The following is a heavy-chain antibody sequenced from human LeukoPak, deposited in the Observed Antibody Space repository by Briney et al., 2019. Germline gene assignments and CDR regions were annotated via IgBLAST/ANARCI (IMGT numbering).Heavy chain of an antibody. CDR2: INHSGST. D-gene: IGHD3-10*01. Sequence: SETLCLTCAVYGGSFSGYYWSWIRQPPGKGLEWIGEINHSGSTNYNPSLKSRVTISVDTSKNQFSLKLSSVTAADTAVYYCARGSDGQFGELFSYYFDYWGQGTLVTVSS. CDR1: GGSFSGYY. V-gene: IGHV4-34*01. CDR3: ARGSDGQFGELFSYYFDY. J-gene: IGHJ4*02.